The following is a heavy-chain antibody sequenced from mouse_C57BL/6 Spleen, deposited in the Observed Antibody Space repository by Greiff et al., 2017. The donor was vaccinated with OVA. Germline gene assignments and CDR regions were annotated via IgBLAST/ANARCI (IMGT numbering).Heavy chain of an antibody. V-gene: IGHV5-6*01. D-gene: IGHD3-2*02. CDR2: ISSGGSYT. CDR1: GFTFSSYG. Sequence: EVQLVESGGDLVKPGGSLKLSCAASGFTFSSYGMSWVRQTPDKRLEWVATISSGGSYTYYPDSVKGRFTISRDNAKNTLYLQMSSLKSEDTAMYYCARLRTAQGTGFAYWGQGTLVTVSA. J-gene: IGHJ3*01. CDR3: ARLRTAQGTGFAY.